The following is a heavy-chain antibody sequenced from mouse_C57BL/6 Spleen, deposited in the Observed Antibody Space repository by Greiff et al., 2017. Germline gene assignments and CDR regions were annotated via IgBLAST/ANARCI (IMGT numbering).Heavy chain of an antibody. D-gene: IGHD2-2*01. CDR1: GFSLTSYA. V-gene: IGHV2-9-1*01. CDR3: SRNGYDVGAWFAY. J-gene: IGHJ3*01. Sequence: VQLQESGPGLVAPSQSLSITCTVSGFSLTSYAISWVRQPPGKGLEWLGVIWPGGGTNYNSALKSRPSISKDNSKSTVFLKMNSLQTDETARYYCSRNGYDVGAWFAYWGQGTLVTVSA. CDR2: IWPGGGT.